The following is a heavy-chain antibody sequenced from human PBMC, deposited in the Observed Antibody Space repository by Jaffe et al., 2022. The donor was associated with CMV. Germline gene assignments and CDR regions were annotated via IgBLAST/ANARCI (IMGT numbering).Heavy chain of an antibody. CDR3: ARDQFVVVPVNYYYGMDV. CDR1: EFTLSNYN. D-gene: IGHD2-2*01. J-gene: IGHJ6*02. CDR2: ISSGSGSI. V-gene: IGHV3-21*01. Sequence: EVQLVESGGGLVKPGESLRLSCAASEFTLSNYNMNWVRQAPGKGLECVSSISSGSGSIYYADSVKGRFTISRDNAQNSLFLQMNSLRAEDTAVYYCARDQFVVVPVNYYYGMDVWGQGTTVTVSS.